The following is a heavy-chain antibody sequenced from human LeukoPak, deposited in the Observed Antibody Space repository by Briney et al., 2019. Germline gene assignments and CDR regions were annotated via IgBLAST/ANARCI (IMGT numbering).Heavy chain of an antibody. V-gene: IGHV4-34*01. CDR1: GESFSGYY. D-gene: IGHD6-19*01. J-gene: IGHJ4*02. Sequence: KPSETLSLTCGVYGESFSGYYFTWTRQPPAKGLEGIGEIHHSGSTSYKPSLESRVTISLDASKNQISLRLRSVTAADTAVYYCARGQVAGNYFDYWGQGTLVTVSS. CDR3: ARGQVAGNYFDY. CDR2: IHHSGST.